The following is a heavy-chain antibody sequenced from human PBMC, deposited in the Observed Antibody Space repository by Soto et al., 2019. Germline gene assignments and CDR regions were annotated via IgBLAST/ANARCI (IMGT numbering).Heavy chain of an antibody. D-gene: IGHD3-10*01. CDR3: ASRKSSPYFDY. CDR1: GGSISSGDDY. CDR2: IYYSGSN. V-gene: IGHV4-30-4*01. Sequence: QVQLQESGPGLVKPSQTLSLTCTVSGGSISSGDDYWSWIRQPPGKGLECIGYIYYSGSNYYNPSLKSRVTISVDTSKNQFALKLRSVTAADTAVYYCASRKSSPYFDYWGQGTLVTVSS. J-gene: IGHJ4*02.